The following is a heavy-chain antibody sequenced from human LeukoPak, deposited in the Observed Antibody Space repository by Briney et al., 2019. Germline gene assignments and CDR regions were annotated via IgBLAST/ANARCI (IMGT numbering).Heavy chain of an antibody. CDR1: GFTFSNFA. CDR3: AKGAASGLVDWFDP. CDR2: ITGDYAT. Sequence: GGSLRLSCAASGFTFSNFAMMWVRQAPGKGLEGVSSITGDYATYSADPAKGRFTTSRDNSKNIVYLQMDSLRDDDTAAYYCAKGAASGLVDWFDPWGQGTLVTVSS. D-gene: IGHD3-22*01. V-gene: IGHV3-23*01. J-gene: IGHJ5*02.